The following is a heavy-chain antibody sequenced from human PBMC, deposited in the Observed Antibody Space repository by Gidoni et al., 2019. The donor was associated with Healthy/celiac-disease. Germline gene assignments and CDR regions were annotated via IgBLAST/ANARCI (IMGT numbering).Heavy chain of an antibody. D-gene: IGHD5-18*01. J-gene: IGHJ4*02. CDR3: AKSIQLWLLGYFDY. Sequence: EVQLLESGGGLVQPGGSLILSRAASVFTFSSYAMSWVRQAPGQGLEWVAAISGGGGSTYYADAVKGRSTISRDNSKNTLYLQMNSLRAEDTAVYYCAKSIQLWLLGYFDYWGQGTLVTVSS. CDR2: ISGGGGST. V-gene: IGHV3-23*01. CDR1: VFTFSSYA.